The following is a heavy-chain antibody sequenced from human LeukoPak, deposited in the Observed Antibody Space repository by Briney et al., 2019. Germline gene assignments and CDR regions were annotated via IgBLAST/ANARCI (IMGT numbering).Heavy chain of an antibody. J-gene: IGHJ3*02. V-gene: IGHV3-21*01. CDR1: GFTFSSYS. CDR3: ARDPDYYDSSGYYYADAFDI. CDR2: ISSSSSYI. D-gene: IGHD3-22*01. Sequence: PGGSLRLSCAASGFTFSSYSMNWVRQAPGKGLEWVSSISSSSSYIYYADSVKGRFTISRDNAKNSLYLQMNSLRAEDTAVYYCARDPDYYDSSGYYYADAFDIWGQGTMVTVSS.